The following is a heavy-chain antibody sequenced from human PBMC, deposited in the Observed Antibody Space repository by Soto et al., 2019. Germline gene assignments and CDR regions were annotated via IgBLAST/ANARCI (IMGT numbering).Heavy chain of an antibody. J-gene: IGHJ6*02. CDR3: ARVQKYDILTGSEQRIDV. D-gene: IGHD3-9*01. CDR2: ISNYNGKT. V-gene: IGHV1-18*01. CDR1: GYTFTNYG. Sequence: ASVKVSCKASGYTFTNYGITWVLQAPGQGLEWMGWISNYNGKTNYAQILQGRVTMTTDTSTRTAYMELTSLRSDDTATYYCARVQKYDILTGSEQRIDVWGQGTKVTV.